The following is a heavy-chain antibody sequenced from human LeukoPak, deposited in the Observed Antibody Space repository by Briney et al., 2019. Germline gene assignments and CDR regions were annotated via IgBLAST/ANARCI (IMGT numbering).Heavy chain of an antibody. V-gene: IGHV3-20*04. CDR3: ARVRYCSGGSCYGIWYDP. D-gene: IGHD2-15*01. Sequence: GESLTLSCAAATFTFDANGMSWVRQPPGKVREWVSCTIWDGGKTGYADSVKGRFTIARDNGKNSLYLQMNSLRAEDTAVYYCARVRYCSGGSCYGIWYDPWGKGTLVTVS. CDR1: TFTFDANG. J-gene: IGHJ5*02. CDR2: TIWDGGKT.